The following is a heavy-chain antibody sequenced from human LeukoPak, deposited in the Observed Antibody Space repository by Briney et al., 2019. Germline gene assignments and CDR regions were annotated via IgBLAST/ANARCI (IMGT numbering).Heavy chain of an antibody. V-gene: IGHV3-21*01. D-gene: IGHD2-15*01. CDR3: ARDSVVVAATADY. CDR2: ISSSSSYI. J-gene: IGHJ4*02. Sequence: GGSLRLSCAASGFTFSSYSMNWVRQAPGKGLEWVSSISSSSSYIYYADSVKGRFTISRDNAKNSLYLQMNSLRAEDTAVYYCARDSVVVAATADYWGQGLLVTVSS. CDR1: GFTFSSYS.